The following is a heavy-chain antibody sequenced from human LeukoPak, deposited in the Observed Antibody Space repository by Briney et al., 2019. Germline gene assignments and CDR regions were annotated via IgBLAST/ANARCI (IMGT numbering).Heavy chain of an antibody. Sequence: ASVKVSCKASGYTFTSYAISWVRQAPGQGLEWMGRIIPILGIANYAQKFQGRVTITADKSTSTAYMELSSLRSEDTAVYYCARDPFYYDSSGYPDYWGQGTLVTVSS. CDR2: IIPILGIA. CDR1: GYTFTSYA. V-gene: IGHV1-69*04. D-gene: IGHD3-22*01. CDR3: ARDPFYYDSSGYPDY. J-gene: IGHJ4*02.